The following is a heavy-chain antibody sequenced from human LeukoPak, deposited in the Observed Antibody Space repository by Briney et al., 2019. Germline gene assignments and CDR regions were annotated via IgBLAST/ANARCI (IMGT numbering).Heavy chain of an antibody. Sequence: SETLSLTCTVSGGSISSSSYYWGWIRQPPGKGLERIGSIYYSGSTYYNPSLKSRVTISVDTSKNQFSLKLSSVTAADTAVYYCARIVEAAAVPFDYWGQGTLVTVSS. CDR1: GGSISSSSYY. J-gene: IGHJ4*02. D-gene: IGHD6-13*01. V-gene: IGHV4-39*07. CDR3: ARIVEAAAVPFDY. CDR2: IYYSGST.